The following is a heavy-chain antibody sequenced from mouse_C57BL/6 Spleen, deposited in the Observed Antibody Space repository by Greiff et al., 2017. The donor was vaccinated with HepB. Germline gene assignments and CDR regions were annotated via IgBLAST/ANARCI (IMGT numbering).Heavy chain of an antibody. Sequence: VQLQQSGPVLVKPGASVKMSCKASGYTFTDYYMNWVKQSHGKSLEWIGVINPYNGGTSYNQKFKGKATLTVDKSSSTAYMELNSLTSEDSAVYYCAGYGDYYGLYAMDYWGQGTSVTVSS. J-gene: IGHJ4*01. CDR3: AGYGDYYGLYAMDY. D-gene: IGHD1-1*01. V-gene: IGHV1-19*01. CDR2: INPYNGGT. CDR1: GYTFTDYY.